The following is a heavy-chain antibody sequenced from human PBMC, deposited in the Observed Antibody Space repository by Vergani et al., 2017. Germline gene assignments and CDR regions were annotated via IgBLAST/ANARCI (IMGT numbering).Heavy chain of an antibody. CDR1: GASITSGSFY. CDR2: IHASGTK. D-gene: IGHD6-19*01. J-gene: IGHJ4*02. Sequence: QVHLNEACPGLVKPSQTLSLTCTVSGASITSGSFYWSWIRQPAGKGLEWIGRIHASGTKNYNPSLRSRVTLSVDTSKNQLSLKMISMTAADTAVYYCARGKKGGWYEGDYWGQGTLVTVSS. CDR3: ARGKKGGWYEGDY. V-gene: IGHV4-61*02.